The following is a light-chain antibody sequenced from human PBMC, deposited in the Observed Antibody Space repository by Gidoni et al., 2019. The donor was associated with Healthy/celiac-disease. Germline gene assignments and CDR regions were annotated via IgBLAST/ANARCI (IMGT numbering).Light chain of an antibody. CDR1: QSVSSSY. CDR2: GAS. CDR3: QQYGSSPLT. Sequence: EIVLTQSPGTLSVSPGERATLSCSASQSVSSSYLAWYQQKPGQAPRLLIYGASSRATGIPDRFIGSGSGTVFTLTISRLEPEDFAVYYCQQYGSSPLTFGGGTKVEIK. J-gene: IGKJ4*01. V-gene: IGKV3-20*01.